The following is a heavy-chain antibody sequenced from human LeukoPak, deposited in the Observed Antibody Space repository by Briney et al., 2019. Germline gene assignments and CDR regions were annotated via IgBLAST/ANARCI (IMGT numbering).Heavy chain of an antibody. V-gene: IGHV4-39*01. Sequence: PSETLSLTCTVSGGSISSSSYYWGWIRQPPGKGLEWIGSIYYSGSTYYNTSLKSRVTISVDTSKNQFSLKLSSVTAADTAVYYCARRVIAAAGTSDYYYGMDVWGQGTTVTVSS. D-gene: IGHD6-13*01. CDR2: IYYSGST. CDR3: ARRVIAAAGTSDYYYGMDV. J-gene: IGHJ6*02. CDR1: GGSISSSSYY.